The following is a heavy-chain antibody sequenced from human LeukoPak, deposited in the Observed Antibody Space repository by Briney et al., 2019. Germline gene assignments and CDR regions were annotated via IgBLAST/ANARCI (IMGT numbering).Heavy chain of an antibody. Sequence: GGSLRLSCAASGFTFSSYSMSWVRQAPGKGLEWVSAISGSGGSTYYADSVKGRFTISRDNCKNTLYLQMNSLRAEDTAVYYCAKFLPTHIRVANYYFDYWGQGTLVTVSS. CDR1: GFTFSSYS. J-gene: IGHJ4*02. CDR3: AKFLPTHIRVANYYFDY. D-gene: IGHD2-21*01. CDR2: ISGSGGST. V-gene: IGHV3-23*01.